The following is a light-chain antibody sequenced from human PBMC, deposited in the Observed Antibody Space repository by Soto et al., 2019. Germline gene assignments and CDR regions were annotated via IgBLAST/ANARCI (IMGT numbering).Light chain of an antibody. CDR1: SSDVGAYDY. V-gene: IGLV2-8*01. Sequence: QSVLTQPPSASGSPGQSVTISCTGTSSDVGAYDYVSWYQQHPGKAPKLMIYEINKRPSGVPDRFSGSKSGNTASLTVSGLQAEDEADYYCSSFAGSNNFPYVFGTGPNVTVL. J-gene: IGLJ1*01. CDR3: SSFAGSNNFPYV. CDR2: EIN.